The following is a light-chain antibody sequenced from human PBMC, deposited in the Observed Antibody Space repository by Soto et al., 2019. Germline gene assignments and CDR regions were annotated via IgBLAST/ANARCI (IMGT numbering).Light chain of an antibody. CDR1: GSNIASNT. CDR3: ATWDDSLNGVV. V-gene: IGLV1-44*01. Sequence: QAVVTQPPSASGTPGQGVTISCSGSGSNIASNTVSWYHQLPGTAPKLLMYNNNQRPSGVPDRFSGSKSGTSASLAISGLQSEDEADYYCATWDDSLNGVVFGGGTKVTVL. J-gene: IGLJ3*02. CDR2: NNN.